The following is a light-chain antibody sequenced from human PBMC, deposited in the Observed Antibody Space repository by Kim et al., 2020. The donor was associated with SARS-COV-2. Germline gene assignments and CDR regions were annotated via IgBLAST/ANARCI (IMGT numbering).Light chain of an antibody. CDR1: QRVSSSY. Sequence: SPGERANPLCRASQRVSSSYLVWYQQKPGRAPRRLIYDGSSRATGSPDRFSGSGAGTDFNLTISRLEPEEFAVYYCQQHGSSPRTFGEGTKVDIK. J-gene: IGKJ1*01. CDR2: DGS. V-gene: IGKV3D-20*01. CDR3: QQHGSSPRT.